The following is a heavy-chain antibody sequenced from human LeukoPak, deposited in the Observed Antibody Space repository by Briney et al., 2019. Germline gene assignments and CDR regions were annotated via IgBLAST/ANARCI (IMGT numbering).Heavy chain of an antibody. CDR2: IYPGDSDT. V-gene: IGHV5-51*01. D-gene: IGHD6-19*01. J-gene: IGHJ4*02. Sequence: GESLKISCKGSGYSFTSYWIGWVRQMPGKGLEWMGIIYPGDSDTRYSPSLQGQVTISADKSISTAYLQWSSLKATDTAMYYCARTVAGTSSPFDYWGQGTLVTVSS. CDR1: GYSFTSYW. CDR3: ARTVAGTSSPFDY.